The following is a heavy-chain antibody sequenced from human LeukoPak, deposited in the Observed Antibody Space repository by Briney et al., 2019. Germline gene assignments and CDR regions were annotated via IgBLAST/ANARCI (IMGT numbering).Heavy chain of an antibody. J-gene: IGHJ4*02. CDR3: AKGLASTGALDL. CDR2: IRQDGDQT. D-gene: IGHD1-14*01. CDR1: GFTFSAYW. V-gene: IGHV3-7*01. Sequence: GSLRLSCAASGFTFSAYWMHWVRQAPGKGLEWLADIRQDGDQTYYADSVKGRFTISRDNAKNSLYLQLNSLRAEDTAVYYCAKGLASTGALDLWGQGTLVTVSS.